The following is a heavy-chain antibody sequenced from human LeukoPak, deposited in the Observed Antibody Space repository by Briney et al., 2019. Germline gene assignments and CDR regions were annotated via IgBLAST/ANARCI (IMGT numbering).Heavy chain of an antibody. V-gene: IGHV3-21*01. J-gene: IGHJ6*02. CDR1: GFTFSSYS. CDR2: ISSSSSYI. D-gene: IGHD6-13*01. Sequence: GGSLRLSCAASGFTFSSYSMNWVRQAPGKGLEWVSSISSSSSYIYCADSVKGRFTISRDNAKNSLYLPMNSLRAEDAAVYYCARDAAYSRSWSNYYYYGMDVWGQGTTVTVSS. CDR3: ARDAAYSRSWSNYYYYGMDV.